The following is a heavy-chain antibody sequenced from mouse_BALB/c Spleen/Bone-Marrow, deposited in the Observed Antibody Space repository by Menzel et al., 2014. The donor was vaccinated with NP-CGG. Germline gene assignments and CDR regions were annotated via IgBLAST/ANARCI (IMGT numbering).Heavy chain of an antibody. CDR1: GFNIKDTY. CDR2: IDPANVNT. J-gene: IGHJ2*01. V-gene: IGHV14-3*02. D-gene: IGHD1-1*01. Sequence: VQLKQSGAELVKPGASVKLSCTASGFNIKDTYMHWVKQRPEQGLEWIGRIDPANVNTKYDPKFQGKATITADTSSNTAYLQPSSLASEDTAVHYCASYVYGYYFDYWGQGTTLTVSS. CDR3: ASYVYGYYFDY.